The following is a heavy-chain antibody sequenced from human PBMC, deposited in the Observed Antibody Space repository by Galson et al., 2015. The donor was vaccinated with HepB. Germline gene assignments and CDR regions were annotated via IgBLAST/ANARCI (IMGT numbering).Heavy chain of an antibody. V-gene: IGHV1-69*13. CDR2: IIPIFGTA. J-gene: IGHJ5*02. CDR3: AREIFIAAAGNLREKGPGWFDP. CDR1: GYTFTSYA. D-gene: IGHD6-13*01. Sequence: SVKVSCKASGYTFTSYAISWVRQAPGQGLEWMGGIIPIFGTANYAQKFQGRVTITADESTSTAYMELSSLRSEDTAVYYCAREIFIAAAGNLREKGPGWFDPWGQGTLVTVSS.